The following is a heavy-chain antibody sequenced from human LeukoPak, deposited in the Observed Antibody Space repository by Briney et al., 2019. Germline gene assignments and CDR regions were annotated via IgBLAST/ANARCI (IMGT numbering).Heavy chain of an antibody. CDR2: ISGSGGST. D-gene: IGHD5-18*01. J-gene: IGHJ4*02. V-gene: IGHV3-23*01. Sequence: PGGSLRLSCAASGFTFSSYATSWVRQAPGKGLEWVSAISGSGGSTYYADSVKGRFTISRDNSKNTLYLQMNSLRAEDTAVYYCARVRRGGDTAMSHFDYWGQGTLVTVSS. CDR1: GFTFSSYA. CDR3: ARVRRGGDTAMSHFDY.